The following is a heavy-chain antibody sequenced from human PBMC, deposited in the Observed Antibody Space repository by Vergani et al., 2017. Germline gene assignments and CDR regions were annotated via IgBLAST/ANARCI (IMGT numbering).Heavy chain of an antibody. Sequence: EVQLVESGGGLVKPGGSLRLSCAASGFTFSSYSMNWVRQAPGKGLEWVSSISSSSSYIYYADSVKGRFTISRDNAKNSLYLQMNSLRAEDTAVYYCARVGSTTTVVTPGGNYYYYGMDVWGQGTTVTVSS. CDR1: GFTFSSYS. V-gene: IGHV3-21*01. CDR2: ISSSSSYI. D-gene: IGHD4-23*01. CDR3: ARVGSTTTVVTPGGNYYYYGMDV. J-gene: IGHJ6*02.